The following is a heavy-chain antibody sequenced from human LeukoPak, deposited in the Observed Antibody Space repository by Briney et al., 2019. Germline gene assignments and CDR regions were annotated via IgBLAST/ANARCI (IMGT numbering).Heavy chain of an antibody. CDR1: GGSISSYY. V-gene: IGHV4-59*01. CDR2: IYYSGST. Sequence: SETLSLTCTAAGGSISSYYWSWFRQPPAKGLEWIGYIYYSGSTNYNPSLKSRVSISVDTSKNQFSLKLSSVTAADTAVYYCARGIAAAGTGWFDPWGQGTLVTVSS. J-gene: IGHJ5*02. D-gene: IGHD6-13*01. CDR3: ARGIAAAGTGWFDP.